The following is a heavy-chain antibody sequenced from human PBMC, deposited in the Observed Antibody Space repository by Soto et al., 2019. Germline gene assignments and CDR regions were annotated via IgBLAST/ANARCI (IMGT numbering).Heavy chain of an antibody. Sequence: GGSLRLSCAASGFTFSSYGMHWVRQAPGKGLEWVAVIWYDGSNKYYADSVKGRFTISRDNSKNTLYLQMNSLRAEDTAVYYCARDMGIAVAAFDYRGQGTLVTVSS. CDR3: ARDMGIAVAAFDY. D-gene: IGHD6-19*01. V-gene: IGHV3-33*01. CDR1: GFTFSSYG. J-gene: IGHJ4*02. CDR2: IWYDGSNK.